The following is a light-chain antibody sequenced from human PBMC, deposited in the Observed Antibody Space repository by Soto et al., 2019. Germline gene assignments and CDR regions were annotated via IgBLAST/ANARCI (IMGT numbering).Light chain of an antibody. CDR2: AAS. Sequence: DIPMTQSPSSLSASVGDRVTITCRASQTISTYLNWYQQKPGKAPYLLIYAASSLQSGVPSRFSGTGSGTDFTLTISSLQPEDFATYYCQQSTRTPYTFGQGTKLEIK. V-gene: IGKV1-39*01. CDR1: QTISTY. J-gene: IGKJ2*01. CDR3: QQSTRTPYT.